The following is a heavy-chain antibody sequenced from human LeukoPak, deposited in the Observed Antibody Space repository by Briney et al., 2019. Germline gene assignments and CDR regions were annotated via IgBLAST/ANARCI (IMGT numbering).Heavy chain of an antibody. CDR1: GFIFSSYW. V-gene: IGHV3-7*01. D-gene: IGHD2-2*02. CDR2: IKQDGSEK. Sequence: QTGGSLRLSCAASGFIFSSYWMTWVRQAPGKGLEWVANIKQDGSEKYYVDSVKGRFTISRDNAKNSLYLQMNSLRAEDTAVYYCARDLVPAAIIGYFDLWGRGTLVTVSS. J-gene: IGHJ2*01. CDR3: ARDLVPAAIIGYFDL.